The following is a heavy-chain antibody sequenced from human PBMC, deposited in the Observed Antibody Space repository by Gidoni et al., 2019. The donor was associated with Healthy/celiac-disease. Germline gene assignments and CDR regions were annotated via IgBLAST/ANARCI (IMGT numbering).Heavy chain of an antibody. CDR1: GFTFSSSG. CDR2: IWYDGSNK. D-gene: IGHD2-2*01. Sequence: QVQLVESGGGVVEPGRPLRLSCAASGFTFSSSGRHWVRQAPGKGLEWVAVIWYDGSNKYYADSVKGRFTISRDNSKNTLYLQMNSLRAEDTAVYYCARGYCSSTSCYSFDYWGQGTLVTVSS. J-gene: IGHJ4*02. V-gene: IGHV3-33*01. CDR3: ARGYCSSTSCYSFDY.